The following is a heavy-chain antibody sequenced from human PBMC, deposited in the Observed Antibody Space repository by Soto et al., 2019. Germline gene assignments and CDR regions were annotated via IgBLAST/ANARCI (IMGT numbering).Heavy chain of an antibody. CDR3: ARDSFPTTTKGHGVYLYYGVDV. Sequence: QVQLVESGGGVVQSGRSLRLSCAASGFTLSSYAMHWVHQAPGKGLEWVAVISYDGSNKYYADSVKGRFTISRDNSKNTLDLQMNSLRAEDTAVFYCARDSFPTTTKGHGVYLYYGVDVWGQGTTVTVSS. CDR2: ISYDGSNK. CDR1: GFTLSSYA. D-gene: IGHD4-4*01. J-gene: IGHJ6*02. V-gene: IGHV3-30-3*01.